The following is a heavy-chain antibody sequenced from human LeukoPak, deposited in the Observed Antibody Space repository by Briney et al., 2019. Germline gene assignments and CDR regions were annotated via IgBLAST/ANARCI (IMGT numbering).Heavy chain of an antibody. J-gene: IGHJ4*02. V-gene: IGHV3-23*01. CDR1: GFSFSSYG. CDR2: IFPSGGEI. CDR3: ATYRQVLLPFES. D-gene: IGHD2-8*02. Sequence: GGSLRLSCAASGFSFSSYGMHWVRQPPGKGLEWVSSIFPSGGEIHYADSVRGRFTISRDNSKSTLSLQMNSLRAEDTAIYYCATYRQVLLPFESWGQGTLVTVSS.